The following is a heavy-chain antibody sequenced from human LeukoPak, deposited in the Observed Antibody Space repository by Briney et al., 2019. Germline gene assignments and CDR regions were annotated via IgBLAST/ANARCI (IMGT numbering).Heavy chain of an antibody. D-gene: IGHD1-7*01. J-gene: IGHJ5*02. Sequence: SETLSLTCTVSGGSISSYYWSWIRQPPGKGLEGIGYIYYSGSTNYNPSLKSRVTISVDTSKNQFSLKLSSVTAADTAVYYCARGSWNYVWFDPWRQGTLVTVSS. CDR1: GGSISSYY. CDR3: ARGSWNYVWFDP. V-gene: IGHV4-59*01. CDR2: IYYSGST.